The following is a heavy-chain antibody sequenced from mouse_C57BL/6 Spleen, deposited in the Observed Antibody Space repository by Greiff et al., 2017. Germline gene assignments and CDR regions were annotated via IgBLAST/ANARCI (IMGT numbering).Heavy chain of an antibody. Sequence: VQLQQSGPELVKPGASVKISCKASGYTFTDYYMNWVKQSHGKSLEWIGDINPNNGGTSYNQKFKGKATLTVDKSSSTAYMELRSLTSEDSAVYYCARFVDYDRYAMDYWGQGTSVTVSS. V-gene: IGHV1-26*01. CDR3: ARFVDYDRYAMDY. CDR2: INPNNGGT. CDR1: GYTFTDYY. J-gene: IGHJ4*01. D-gene: IGHD2-4*01.